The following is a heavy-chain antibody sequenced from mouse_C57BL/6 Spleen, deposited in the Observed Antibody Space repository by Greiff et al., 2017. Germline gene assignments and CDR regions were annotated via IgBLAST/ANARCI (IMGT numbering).Heavy chain of an antibody. J-gene: IGHJ4*01. D-gene: IGHD2-3*01. Sequence: EVQRVESGEGLVKPGGSLKLSCAASGFTFSSYAMSWVRQTPEKRLEWVAYISSGGDYIYYADTVKGRFTISRANARNTLYLQMSSLKSEDTAMYYCTRDGGGLYDGYNYYAMDYWGQGTSVTVSS. CDR1: GFTFSSYA. CDR2: ISSGGDYI. CDR3: TRDGGGLYDGYNYYAMDY. V-gene: IGHV5-9-1*02.